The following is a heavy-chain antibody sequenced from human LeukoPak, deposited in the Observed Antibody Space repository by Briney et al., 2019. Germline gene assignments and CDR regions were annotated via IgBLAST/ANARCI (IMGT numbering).Heavy chain of an antibody. CDR2: ISVRRNYI. CDR3: VRLRRNSDTSGFYYYYDF. V-gene: IGHV3-21*01. Sequence: GGSLRLSCAASGYTFSSYSINWVRQAPGKGLEWVSSISVRRNYIYYADSVRGRFRISRDDARDSLYLQMNSLRAEDTAVYYCVRLRRNSDTSGFYYYYDFWGQGTLVTVSS. CDR1: GYTFSSYS. J-gene: IGHJ4*02. D-gene: IGHD3-22*01.